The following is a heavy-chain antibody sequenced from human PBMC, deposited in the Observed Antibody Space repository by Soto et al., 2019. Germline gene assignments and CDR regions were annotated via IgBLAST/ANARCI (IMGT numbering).Heavy chain of an antibody. CDR1: GGSISSSSYY. J-gene: IGHJ5*02. D-gene: IGHD2-8*02. V-gene: IGHV4-39*01. CDR3: ARPRAYWSYLGWFDP. CDR2: IYYSGST. Sequence: SETLSLTCTVSGGSISSSSYYWGWIRQPPGKGLEWIGSIYYSGSTYYNPSLKSRVTISVDTSKNQFSLKLSSVTAADTAVYYCARPRAYWSYLGWFDPWGQGTLVTVSS.